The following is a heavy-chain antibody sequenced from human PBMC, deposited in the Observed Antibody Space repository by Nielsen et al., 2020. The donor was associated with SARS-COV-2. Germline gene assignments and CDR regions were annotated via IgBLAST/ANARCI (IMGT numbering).Heavy chain of an antibody. Sequence: ASVKVSCKASGYTFTNYIMHWVRQAPGQRLEWMGWINSDSGNTKYSQKFRGRVTITRDTSASTAYMELSGLSSEDTAVYYCARSRGCSATSCFFDYWGQGALVTVSS. CDR2: INSDSGNT. J-gene: IGHJ4*02. CDR3: ARSRGCSATSCFFDY. V-gene: IGHV1-3*04. CDR1: GYTFTNYI. D-gene: IGHD2-2*01.